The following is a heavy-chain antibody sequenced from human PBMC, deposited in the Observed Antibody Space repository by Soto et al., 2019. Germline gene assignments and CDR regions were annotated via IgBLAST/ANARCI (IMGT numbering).Heavy chain of an antibody. CDR2: IIPIFGTA. Sequence: ASVKVSCKASGGTFSSYAISWVRQAPGQGLEWMGGIIPIFGTANYAQKFQGRVTITADESTSTAYMGLSSLRSEDTAVYYCARDSWSAAANYYYYGMDVWGQGTTVTVSS. D-gene: IGHD6-13*01. CDR1: GGTFSSYA. V-gene: IGHV1-69*13. J-gene: IGHJ6*02. CDR3: ARDSWSAAANYYYYGMDV.